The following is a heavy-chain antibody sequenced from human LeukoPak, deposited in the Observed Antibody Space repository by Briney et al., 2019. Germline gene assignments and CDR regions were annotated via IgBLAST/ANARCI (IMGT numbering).Heavy chain of an antibody. Sequence: GGSLRLSCAAPGFTFRNYAMSWVRQAPGKGLEWVSAISGSGGSTYYADSVKGRFTISRDNSKNTLYLQMNSLRAEDTAVYYCAKESDGENFDYWGQGTLVTVSS. D-gene: IGHD3-10*01. V-gene: IGHV3-23*01. CDR1: GFTFRNYA. CDR3: AKESDGENFDY. CDR2: ISGSGGST. J-gene: IGHJ4*02.